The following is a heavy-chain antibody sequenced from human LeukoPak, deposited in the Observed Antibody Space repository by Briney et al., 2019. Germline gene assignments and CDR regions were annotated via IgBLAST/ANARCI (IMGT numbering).Heavy chain of an antibody. CDR1: GFTFSSYA. CDR2: ISGSGGST. Sequence: PGGSLRLSCAASGFTFSSYAMSWVRQAPGKGLEWVSAISGSGGSTYYADSVKGRFTISRDNSKNTLYLQMNSLRAEDTAVYYRAKAITSIAALNWFDPWGQGTLVTVSS. V-gene: IGHV3-23*01. J-gene: IGHJ5*02. D-gene: IGHD6-6*01. CDR3: AKAITSIAALNWFDP.